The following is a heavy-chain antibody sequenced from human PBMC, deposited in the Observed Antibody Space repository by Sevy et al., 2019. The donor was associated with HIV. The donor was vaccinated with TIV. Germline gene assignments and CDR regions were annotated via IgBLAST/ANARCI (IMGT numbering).Heavy chain of an antibody. D-gene: IGHD2-15*01. CDR2: IYTSGST. Sequence: SETLSLTCTVSGGSISSYYWSWIRQPAGKGLEWIGRIYTSGSTNYNPSLKSRVTMSVDTSKNNFSLRLRTLTAADKAVYYCASGKVAANYNWFDPWGQGTLVTVSS. CDR3: ASGKVAANYNWFDP. CDR1: GGSISSYY. J-gene: IGHJ5*02. V-gene: IGHV4-4*07.